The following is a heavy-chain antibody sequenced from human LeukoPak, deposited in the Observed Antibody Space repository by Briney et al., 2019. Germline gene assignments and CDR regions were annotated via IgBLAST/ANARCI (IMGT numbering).Heavy chain of an antibody. Sequence: ASVKVSCKASGYTFTGYYMHWVRQAPGQGLEWMGWINPNSGGTNYAQKFQGRVTMTRDTSISTAYMELSRLRSEDTAVYFCARGSSEEMATIAYWGQGTLVTVSS. CDR3: ARGSSEEMATIAY. CDR2: INPNSGGT. V-gene: IGHV1-2*02. D-gene: IGHD5-24*01. CDR1: GYTFTGYY. J-gene: IGHJ4*02.